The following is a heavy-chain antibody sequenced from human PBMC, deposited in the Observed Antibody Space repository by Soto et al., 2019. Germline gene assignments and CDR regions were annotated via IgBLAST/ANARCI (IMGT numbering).Heavy chain of an antibody. V-gene: IGHV3-30-3*01. CDR2: ISYDGSNK. D-gene: IGHD6-13*01. J-gene: IGHJ6*02. Sequence: GGSLRLSCAASGFTFSSYAMHWVRQAPGKGLEWVAVISYDGSNKYYADSVKGRFTISRDNSKNTLYLQMNSLRAEDTAVYYCARDFGSSWYENLYYYGMDVWGQGTKVTGSS. CDR1: GFTFSSYA. CDR3: ARDFGSSWYENLYYYGMDV.